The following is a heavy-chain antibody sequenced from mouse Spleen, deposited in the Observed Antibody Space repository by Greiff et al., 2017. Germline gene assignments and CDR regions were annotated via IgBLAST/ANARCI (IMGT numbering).Heavy chain of an antibody. CDR1: GYTFTSYW. CDR3: ARSERSGYFDY. Sequence: QVQLQQPGAELVRPGTSVKLSCKASGYTFTSYWMHWVKQRPGQGLEWIGVIDPSDSYTNYNQKFKGKATLTVDTSSSTAYMQLSSLTSEDSAVYYCARSERSGYFDYWGQGTTLTVSS. V-gene: IGHV1-59*01. CDR2: IDPSDSYT. D-gene: IGHD3-1*01. J-gene: IGHJ2*01.